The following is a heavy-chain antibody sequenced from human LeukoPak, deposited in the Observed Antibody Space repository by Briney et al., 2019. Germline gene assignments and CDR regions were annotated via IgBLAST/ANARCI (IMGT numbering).Heavy chain of an antibody. V-gene: IGHV4-59*08. J-gene: IGHJ3*02. CDR1: GGSISSYY. CDR2: IYYSGST. D-gene: IGHD5-12*01. Sequence: SETLSLTCTVSGGSISSYYWSWIRQPPGEGLEWIGYIYYSGSTNYNPSLKSRVTISVDTSKNQFSLKLSSVTAADTAVYYCASYGSGSGAFDIWGQGTMVTVSS. CDR3: ASYGSGSGAFDI.